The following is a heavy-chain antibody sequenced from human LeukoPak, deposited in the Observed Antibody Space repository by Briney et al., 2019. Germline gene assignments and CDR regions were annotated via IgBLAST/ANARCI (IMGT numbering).Heavy chain of an antibody. CDR1: GGSISNYF. D-gene: IGHD3-10*01. V-gene: IGHV4-59*01. J-gene: IGHJ3*02. CDR3: ARPSRSISTAGAFDI. CDR2: IYYTGST. Sequence: KPSETLSLTCTVSGGSISNYFWSWIRQPPGKGLEWIGYIYYTGSTNYNPSLKSRVTISVGTSKNQFSLKLSSVTAADTAVYYCARPSRSISTAGAFDIWGQGTMVTVSS.